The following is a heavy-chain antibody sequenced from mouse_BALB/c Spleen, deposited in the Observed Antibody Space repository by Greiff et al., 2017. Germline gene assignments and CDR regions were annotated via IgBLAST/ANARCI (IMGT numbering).Heavy chain of an antibody. V-gene: IGHV5-6-4*01. CDR2: ISSGGSYT. Sequence: EVMLVESGGGLVKPGGSLKLSCAASGFTFSSYTMSWVRQTPEKRLEWVATISSGGSYTYYPDSVKGRFTISRDNAKNTLYLQMSSLKSEDTAMYYCTRDRRAMKDDAMDYWGQGTSVTVSS. J-gene: IGHJ4*01. CDR1: GFTFSSYT. D-gene: IGHD2-3*01. CDR3: TRDRRAMKDDAMDY.